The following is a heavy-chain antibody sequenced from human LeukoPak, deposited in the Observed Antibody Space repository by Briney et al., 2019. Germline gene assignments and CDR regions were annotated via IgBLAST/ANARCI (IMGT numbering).Heavy chain of an antibody. CDR3: ARDSLVVPAAIRNWFDP. J-gene: IGHJ5*02. Sequence: GGSLRLSCAASGFTFSSYGMHWVRQAPGKGLEWVAVIWYGGSNKYYADSVKGRFTISRDNSKNTLYLQMNSLRAEDTAVYYCARDSLVVPAAIRNWFDPWGQGTLVTVSS. CDR2: IWYGGSNK. CDR1: GFTFSSYG. D-gene: IGHD2-2*01. V-gene: IGHV3-33*01.